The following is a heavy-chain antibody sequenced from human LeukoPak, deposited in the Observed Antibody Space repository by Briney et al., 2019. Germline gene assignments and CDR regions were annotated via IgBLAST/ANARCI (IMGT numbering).Heavy chain of an antibody. CDR3: ASEGVNSMLRGVIYGMDV. D-gene: IGHD3-10*01. Sequence: GGSLRLSCAASGFTFSSYTIHWVRQAPGKGLDWVAAISYDGSNKYYADSVKGRFTISRDNAKNSLYLQMNSLRAEDTAVYYCASEGVNSMLRGVIYGMDVWGQGTTVTVSS. V-gene: IGHV3-30-3*01. CDR1: GFTFSSYT. CDR2: ISYDGSNK. J-gene: IGHJ6*02.